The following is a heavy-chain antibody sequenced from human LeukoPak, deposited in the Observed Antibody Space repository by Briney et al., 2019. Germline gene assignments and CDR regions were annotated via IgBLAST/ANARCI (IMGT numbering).Heavy chain of an antibody. D-gene: IGHD3-16*01. J-gene: IGHJ6*02. CDR2: SSDKGDYT. CDR1: RFTFSSNA. V-gene: IGHV3-23*01. CDR3: AKAREASRLRYGMDV. Sequence: GGSLRLSCADSRFTFSSNAMNWVRQAPGEGREWVSGSSDKGDYTYYADSVRGRFTISRDNSKNMLYLQMNSLRVEDTALYYCAKAREASRLRYGMDVWGQGTTVTVSS.